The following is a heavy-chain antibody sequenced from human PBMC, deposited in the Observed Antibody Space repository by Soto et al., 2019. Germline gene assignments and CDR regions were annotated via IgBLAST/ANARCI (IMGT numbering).Heavy chain of an antibody. D-gene: IGHD3-10*01. J-gene: IGHJ4*02. CDR3: ARDAKWDTSGSKKTAFYVDY. CDR2: INHSGST. CDR1: GGSCSGYY. Sequence: KASETLSLTCAVYGGSCSGYYWSWIRQPPGKGLEWIGEINHSGSTNYNPSLKSRVTISVDTSKNQFSLKLSSVTAADTAVYYCARDAKWDTSGSKKTAFYVDYWGQETLVTVSS. V-gene: IGHV4-34*01.